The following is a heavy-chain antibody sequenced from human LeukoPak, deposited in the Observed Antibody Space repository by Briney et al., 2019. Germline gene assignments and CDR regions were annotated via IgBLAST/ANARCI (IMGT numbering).Heavy chain of an antibody. CDR3: ATLERSSSYDY. CDR2: IIPTFGTA. D-gene: IGHD6-6*01. Sequence: SVKVSCKASGGTFSSYAISWVRQAPGQGLEWMGRIIPTFGTANYAQKFQGRVAITTDESTSTAYMELSSLRSEDTAVYYCATLERSSSYDYWGQGTLVTVSS. J-gene: IGHJ4*02. V-gene: IGHV1-69*05. CDR1: GGTFSSYA.